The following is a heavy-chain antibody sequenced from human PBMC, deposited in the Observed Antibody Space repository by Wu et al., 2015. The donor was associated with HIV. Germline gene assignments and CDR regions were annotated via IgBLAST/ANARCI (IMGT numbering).Heavy chain of an antibody. CDR1: GYTFTSNY. Sequence: QVQLVQSGAEVKKPGASVKVSCKASGYTFTSNYMHWVRQAPGQGLEWMGIINPSGGSTSYAQKFQGRVTMTRDTSTSTVYVELSSLRSEDTAVYYCARQRAYSTGWYVYDYWGQGTLVTVSS. CDR3: ARQRAYSTGWYVYDY. J-gene: IGHJ4*02. D-gene: IGHD6-19*01. CDR2: INPSGGST. V-gene: IGHV1-46*01.